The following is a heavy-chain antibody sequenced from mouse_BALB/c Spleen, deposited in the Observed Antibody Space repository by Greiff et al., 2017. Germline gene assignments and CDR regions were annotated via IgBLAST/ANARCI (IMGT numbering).Heavy chain of an antibody. CDR3: AREEGNYYAMDY. CDR1: GFTFSSYA. D-gene: IGHD2-1*01. V-gene: IGHV5-6-5*01. CDR2: ISSGGST. J-gene: IGHJ4*01. Sequence: EVKLMESGGGLVKPGGSLKLSCAASGFTFSSYAMSWVRQTPEKRLEWVASISSGGSTYYPDSVKGRFTISRDNARNILYLQMSSLRSEDTAMYYCAREEGNYYAMDYWGQGTSVTVSS.